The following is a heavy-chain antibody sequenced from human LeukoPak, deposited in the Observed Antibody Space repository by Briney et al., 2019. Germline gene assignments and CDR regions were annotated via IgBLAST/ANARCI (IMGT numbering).Heavy chain of an antibody. J-gene: IGHJ4*02. V-gene: IGHV3-23*01. Sequence: PGGSLRLSCAASGFTFSSYAMSWVRQAPGKGLEWVSAISGSGGSTYYADSVKGRFTISRDNSKNTLYLQMNSLRAEDTAVYYCAKDQYYYDSSGYYQYYFDYWGQGTLVTVSS. CDR3: AKDQYYYDSSGYYQYYFDY. D-gene: IGHD3-22*01. CDR1: GFTFSSYA. CDR2: ISGSGGST.